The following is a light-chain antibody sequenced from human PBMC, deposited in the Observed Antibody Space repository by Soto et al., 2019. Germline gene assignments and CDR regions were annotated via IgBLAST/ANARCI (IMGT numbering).Light chain of an antibody. CDR2: EVS. V-gene: IGLV2-8*01. CDR3: SSYAGSNNIV. CDR1: SSDIGGYNY. J-gene: IGLJ2*01. Sequence: QSALTQPPSASGSPGQSVTISCTGTSSDIGGYNYVSWYQHHPGKAPKLMISEVSKRPSGVPDRFSGSKSGNTASLTVSGLQTEDEADYYCSSYAGSNNIVFGGGTKLTVL.